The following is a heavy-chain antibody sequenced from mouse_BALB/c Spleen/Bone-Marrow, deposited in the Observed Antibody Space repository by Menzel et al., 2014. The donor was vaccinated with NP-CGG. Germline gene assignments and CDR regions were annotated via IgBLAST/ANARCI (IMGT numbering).Heavy chain of an antibody. CDR1: GFTFSDYG. V-gene: IGHV5-15*02. CDR2: ISNLAYSI. Sequence: EVQVVESGGGLVQPGGSRKLSCAASGFTFSDYGMAWGRQAPGKGPEGVAFISNLAYSIYYADTVTGRFTISRENAKNTLYLEISSLRSEDSAMYYCARAGYDGYPWYFDVWGAGTTVTVSS. CDR3: ARAGYDGYPWYFDV. D-gene: IGHD2-3*01. J-gene: IGHJ1*01.